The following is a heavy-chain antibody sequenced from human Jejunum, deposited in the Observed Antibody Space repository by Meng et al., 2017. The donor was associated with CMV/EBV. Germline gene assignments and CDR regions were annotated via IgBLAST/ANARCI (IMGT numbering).Heavy chain of an antibody. CDR1: GLTFSSYE. V-gene: IGHV3-48*03. CDR3: ATDDYGGNPAY. CDR2: ISSSDSI. D-gene: IGHD4-23*01. Sequence: CAASGLTFSSYEMNWVRQAPGKGLEWVSYISSSDSIYYADSVKGRFTISRDNAKNSLYLQMNSLRAEDTALYYCATDDYGGNPAYWGQGTLVTVSS. J-gene: IGHJ4*02.